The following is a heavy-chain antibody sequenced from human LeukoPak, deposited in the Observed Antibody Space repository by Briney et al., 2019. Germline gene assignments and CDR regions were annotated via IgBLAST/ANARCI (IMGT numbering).Heavy chain of an antibody. CDR2: INPNSGGT. J-gene: IGHJ4*02. CDR1: GYTFTGYY. V-gene: IGHV1-2*02. CDR3: ARDQHSGSYSDY. Sequence: GASVKVSCKASGYTFTGYYMHWVRQAPGQGLEWMGWINPNSGGTNYAQKFQGRVTMTRDTSISTAYMELSRLRSDDTAVYYCARDQHSGSYSDYWGQRTLVTVSS. D-gene: IGHD1-26*01.